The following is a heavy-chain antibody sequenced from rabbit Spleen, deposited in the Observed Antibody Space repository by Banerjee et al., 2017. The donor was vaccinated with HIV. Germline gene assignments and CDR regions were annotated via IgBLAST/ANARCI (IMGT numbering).Heavy chain of an antibody. CDR2: TNDGDT. V-gene: IGHV1S43*01. J-gene: IGHJ4*01. CDR3: ARAPYAYYTGDAYASFNL. Sequence: TNDGDTDYANWVNGRFTISSSTSLNSVDLKMTSLTAADTATYFCARAPYAYYTGDAYASFNLWGQGTLVTVS. D-gene: IGHD6-1*01.